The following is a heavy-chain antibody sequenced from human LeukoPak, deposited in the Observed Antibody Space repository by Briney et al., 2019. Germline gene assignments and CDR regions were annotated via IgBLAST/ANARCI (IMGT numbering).Heavy chain of an antibody. D-gene: IGHD1-26*01. Sequence: SETLSLTCTVSGGSISSSSYYWGWIRQPPGKGLEWIGSTYYSGSTYHNPSLKSRVTISVDTSKNQFSLKLSSVTAADTAVYYCASSIVGATFDYWGQGTLVTVSS. CDR2: TYYSGST. V-gene: IGHV4-39*07. J-gene: IGHJ4*02. CDR1: GGSISSSSYY. CDR3: ASSIVGATFDY.